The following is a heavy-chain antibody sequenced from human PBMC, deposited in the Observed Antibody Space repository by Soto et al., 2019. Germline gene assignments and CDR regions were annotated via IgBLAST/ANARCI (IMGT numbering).Heavy chain of an antibody. CDR1: GYTFTSYY. D-gene: IGHD3-10*01. CDR3: ARGSPLWFGESLRVDFDY. CDR2: INPSGGST. J-gene: IGHJ4*02. V-gene: IGHV1-46*03. Sequence: ASVKVSCKASGYTFTSYYMHWVRQAPGQGLEWMGIINPSGGSTSYAQKFQGRVTMTRDTSTSTVYMELSSLRSEDTAVYYCARGSPLWFGESLRVDFDYWGQGTLVTVSS.